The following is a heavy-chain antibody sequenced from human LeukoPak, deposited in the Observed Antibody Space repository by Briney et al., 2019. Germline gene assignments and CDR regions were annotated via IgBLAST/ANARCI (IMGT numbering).Heavy chain of an antibody. J-gene: IGHJ4*02. CDR3: ARGPNSNWSGLDF. Sequence: GGSLRLSCTASGFSFSGHWMHWARQLPGKGLVWVSRISPTGSTTNYADSVKGRFTVSRDNAKNTLYLQVNNLRAEDTAVYYCARGPNSNWSGLDFWGQGTLLTVSS. CDR1: GFSFSGHW. CDR2: ISPTGSTT. D-gene: IGHD6-6*01. V-gene: IGHV3-74*01.